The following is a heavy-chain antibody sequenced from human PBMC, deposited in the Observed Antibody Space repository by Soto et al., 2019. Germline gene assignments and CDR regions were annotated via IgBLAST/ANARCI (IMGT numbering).Heavy chain of an antibody. Sequence: EVQLLESGGGLVHPGGSLRLSCAASGFTFSSYAMSWVRQAPGKGLERVSAISGSGGSTYYADSVKGRFTISRDNSKNTLYLQMNSLRAEDTAVYYCAKWDGRWLQIQRVWFDPWGQGTLVTVSS. J-gene: IGHJ5*02. V-gene: IGHV3-23*01. CDR1: GFTFSSYA. CDR3: AKWDGRWLQIQRVWFDP. CDR2: ISGSGGST. D-gene: IGHD5-12*01.